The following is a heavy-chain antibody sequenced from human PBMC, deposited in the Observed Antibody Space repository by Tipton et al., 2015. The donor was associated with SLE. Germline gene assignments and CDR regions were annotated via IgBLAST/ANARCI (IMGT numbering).Heavy chain of an antibody. CDR1: GGSISSNY. Sequence: TLSLTCSVSGGSISSNYWIWIRQPPGKGLEWIGYISDGGDTNYNPSLKSRVTISVDPAKNEFSLKLTSVTAADTAVYYCARGMLTWRGAIVGVDVWGQGTTVNVSS. J-gene: IGHJ6*02. V-gene: IGHV4-59*08. D-gene: IGHD2-8*01. CDR2: ISDGGDT. CDR3: ARGMLTWRGAIVGVDV.